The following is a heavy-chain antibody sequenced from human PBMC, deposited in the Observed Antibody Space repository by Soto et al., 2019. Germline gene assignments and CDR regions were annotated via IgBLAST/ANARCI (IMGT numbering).Heavy chain of an antibody. CDR2: INHSGNT. Sequence: PSETLSLTXGVYGGSFNAYYWSWIRQPPGKGLEWIGEINHSGNTNYNSALKSRVTISVDTPKNQFSLNLTSVTAADTAVYYCARVVVGPTNWFDPWGQGTLVTVSS. D-gene: IGHD2-21*01. CDR1: GGSFNAYY. J-gene: IGHJ5*02. V-gene: IGHV4-34*01. CDR3: ARVVVGPTNWFDP.